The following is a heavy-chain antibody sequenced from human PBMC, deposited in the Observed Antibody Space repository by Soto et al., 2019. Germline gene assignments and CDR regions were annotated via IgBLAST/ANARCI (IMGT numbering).Heavy chain of an antibody. CDR1: GFTFTNFW. CDR2: IKQDGSEK. Sequence: HPGGSLRLSCAASGFTFTNFWMSWVRQAPGKGLEWVANIKQDGSEKYYVDSVKGRFTISRDNAKNSLYLQMNGLRVEDTAVYYCAIGWGRSGPEAHWGQGTLVTVSS. CDR3: AIGWGRSGPEAH. J-gene: IGHJ4*02. D-gene: IGHD6-19*01. V-gene: IGHV3-7*01.